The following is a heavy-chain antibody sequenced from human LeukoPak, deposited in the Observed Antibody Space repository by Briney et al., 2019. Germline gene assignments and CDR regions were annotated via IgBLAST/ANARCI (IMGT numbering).Heavy chain of an antibody. D-gene: IGHD2-21*01. V-gene: IGHV3-7*01. CDR1: GFTFSSNW. CDR2: IKPDGSGT. J-gene: IGHJ4*02. CDR3: ARGLCGGDCYDY. Sequence: GGSLRLSCAASGFTFSSNWMSWVRQVPGKGLEWVANIKPDGSGTYYVDSVKGRFTISRDNAKNSVYVQMNSLRAEDTAVYYCARGLCGGDCYDYWGQGTLVTVSS.